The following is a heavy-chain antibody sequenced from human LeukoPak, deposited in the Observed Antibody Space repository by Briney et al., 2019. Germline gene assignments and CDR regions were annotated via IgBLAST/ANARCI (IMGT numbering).Heavy chain of an antibody. Sequence: PGGSLRLSCAASGFTFSSYGMHWVRQAPGKGLEWVAVISYDGSNKYYADSVKGRFTISRDNSKNTLYLQMNSLRAEDTAVYYCAKDRLVLVPAAIPDDYWGQGTLATVSS. D-gene: IGHD2-2*01. V-gene: IGHV3-30*18. CDR2: ISYDGSNK. CDR1: GFTFSSYG. J-gene: IGHJ4*02. CDR3: AKDRLVLVPAAIPDDY.